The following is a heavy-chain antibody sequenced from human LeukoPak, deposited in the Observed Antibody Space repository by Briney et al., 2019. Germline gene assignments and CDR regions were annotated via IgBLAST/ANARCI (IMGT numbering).Heavy chain of an antibody. D-gene: IGHD3-3*01. CDR2: ISGSGGST. CDR1: GFTFSSYA. V-gene: IGHV3-23*01. CDR3: AKGVNVLRSPFDI. J-gene: IGHJ3*02. Sequence: GGSLRLSCAASGFTFSSYAMSWVRQAPGRGLEWVSAISGSGGSTYYADSVKGRFTISRDNSKNTLYLQMNSLRAEDTAVYYCAKGVNVLRSPFDIWGQGTMVTVSS.